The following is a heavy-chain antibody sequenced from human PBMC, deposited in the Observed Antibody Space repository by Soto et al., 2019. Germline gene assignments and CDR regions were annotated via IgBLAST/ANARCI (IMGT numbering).Heavy chain of an antibody. CDR1: GGSMNSYY. Sequence: SETLSLTCTVSGGSMNSYYWSWIRQPPGKGLEWLGYIYDGDSTNYNPSLKSRVTISVDTSKNQFSLKLSSVTAADTAVYYCARVPDYWGQGILVTVSS. D-gene: IGHD2-2*01. CDR3: ARVPDY. V-gene: IGHV4-59*12. J-gene: IGHJ4*02. CDR2: IYDGDST.